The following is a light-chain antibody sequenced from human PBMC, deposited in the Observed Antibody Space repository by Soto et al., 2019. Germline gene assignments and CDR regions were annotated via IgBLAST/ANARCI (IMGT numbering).Light chain of an antibody. CDR2: GAS. CDR3: QQYNSYSAWT. CDR1: QSVSSN. V-gene: IGKV3-15*01. Sequence: IVMTQSPATLSVSPGERATLSCRASQSVSSNLAWYQQKPGQAPRLLIYGASTRATGIPARFSGSGSGTEFSLTISSLQPADFATYYCQQYNSYSAWTFGQGTKVDI. J-gene: IGKJ1*01.